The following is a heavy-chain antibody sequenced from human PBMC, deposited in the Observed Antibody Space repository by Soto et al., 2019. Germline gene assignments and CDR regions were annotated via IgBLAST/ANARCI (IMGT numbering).Heavy chain of an antibody. V-gene: IGHV3-23*01. CDR2: ISGSADST. Sequence: EVQLLESGGGFPPPRPPPPPPPPPPPLRLSSFAMNWVRQAPGKGLEWVSIISGSADSTFYADSVKGRFTISRDNSKSTLYLQINSLRAEDTAVYYCAKTRGAMIYAISVYGMDVWGQGTTVTVSS. D-gene: IGHD2-8*01. J-gene: IGHJ6*02. CDR1: PLRLSSFA. CDR3: AKTRGAMIYAISVYGMDV.